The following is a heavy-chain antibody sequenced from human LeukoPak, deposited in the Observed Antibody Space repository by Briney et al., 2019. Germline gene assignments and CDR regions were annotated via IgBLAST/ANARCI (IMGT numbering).Heavy chain of an antibody. V-gene: IGHV3-48*03. J-gene: IGHJ4*02. CDR3: ARDGKQWLDNEFDY. CDR1: GFTFSSYE. Sequence: GGSLRLSCAASGFTFSSYEMNWVRQAPGKGLEWVSYISSSGSTIYYADSVKGRFTISRDNAKNSLYLQMNSLRAEDTAVYYCARDGKQWLDNEFDYWGQGTLVTVSS. CDR2: ISSSGSTI. D-gene: IGHD6-19*01.